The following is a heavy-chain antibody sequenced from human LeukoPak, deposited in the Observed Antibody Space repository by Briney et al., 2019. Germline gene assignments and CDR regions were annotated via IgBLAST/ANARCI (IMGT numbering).Heavy chain of an antibody. CDR3: AKDRRLGIYYDSSGSDWFDP. CDR2: ISGSGGST. Sequence: GSLRLSCAASGFTFSSYAMSWVRQAPGKGLEWVSAISGSGGSTYYADSVKGRFTISRDNSKNTLYLQMNSLRAEDTAVYYCAKDRRLGIYYDSSGSDWFDPWGQGTLVTVSS. CDR1: GFTFSSYA. D-gene: IGHD3-22*01. V-gene: IGHV3-23*01. J-gene: IGHJ5*02.